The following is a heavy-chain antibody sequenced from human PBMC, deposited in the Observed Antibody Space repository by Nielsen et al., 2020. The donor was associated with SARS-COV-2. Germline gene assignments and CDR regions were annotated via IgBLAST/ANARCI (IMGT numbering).Heavy chain of an antibody. Sequence: ASVKVSCKVFGYTFTNYGITWVRQAPGQGLEWMGWISGYNGNTDYAQKLLDRVTMTIDTSTSTAYMELRSLRSDDTAVYYCARTGYGSGFWLYYFDYWGQGTLVTVSS. V-gene: IGHV1-18*01. J-gene: IGHJ4*02. CDR3: ARTGYGSGFWLYYFDY. D-gene: IGHD6-19*01. CDR2: ISGYNGNT. CDR1: GYTFTNYG.